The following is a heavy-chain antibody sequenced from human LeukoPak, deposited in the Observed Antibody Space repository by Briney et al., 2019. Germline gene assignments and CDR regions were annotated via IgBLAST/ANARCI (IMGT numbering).Heavy chain of an antibody. D-gene: IGHD2-2*01. CDR1: GDSISNYY. Sequence: SETLSLTCSVSGDSISNYYWNWIRQSPGKGLEWIGHIFVGGSTNHNPSLKSRVTISVDTSRNQFFLKVNSVTAADTAMYYCVKSNSRYQPWTLDIWGRGTMVTVSS. V-gene: IGHV4-59*01. CDR2: IFVGGST. J-gene: IGHJ3*02. CDR3: VKSNSRYQPWTLDI.